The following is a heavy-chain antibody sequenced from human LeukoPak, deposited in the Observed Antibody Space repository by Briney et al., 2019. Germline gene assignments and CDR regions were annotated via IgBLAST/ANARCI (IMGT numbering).Heavy chain of an antibody. CDR1: GFTFSNNG. CDR2: ISETSSHT. J-gene: IGHJ5*02. Sequence: GGSLRLPCAASGFTFSNNGMTWVRQAPGQGLGWVSSISETSSHTYYADSVKGRFTISRDNTKSTLFLQMNSLRVEDTAIYYCAKAFSNSWQFDPWGQGTLVTVSS. D-gene: IGHD6-13*01. CDR3: AKAFSNSWQFDP. V-gene: IGHV3-23*01.